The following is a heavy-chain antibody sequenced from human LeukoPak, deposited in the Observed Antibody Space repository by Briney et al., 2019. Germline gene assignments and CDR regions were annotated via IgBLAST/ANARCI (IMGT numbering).Heavy chain of an antibody. CDR1: GFTFSTYT. CDR3: ARGLRLYDFDY. J-gene: IGHJ4*02. V-gene: IGHV3-48*04. Sequence: PGGSLRLSCAASGFTFSTYTMNWVRQAPGKGLEWVSHISSSSSTIYYADSVKGRFTISRDNAKNSLYMQMNSLRVEDTAVYYCARGLRLYDFDYWGQGTLVTVSS. D-gene: IGHD5/OR15-5a*01. CDR2: ISSSSSTI.